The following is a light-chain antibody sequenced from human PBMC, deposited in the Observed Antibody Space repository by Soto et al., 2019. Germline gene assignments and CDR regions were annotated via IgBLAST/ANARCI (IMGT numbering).Light chain of an antibody. J-gene: IGKJ5*01. V-gene: IGKV3-11*01. CDR3: QQRSNWPSIT. CDR1: QSVSSY. CDR2: DAS. Sequence: EIVFTQSPAPLSLSPGERATLSCRASQSVSSYLAWYQQKPGQAPRLLIYDASNRATGIPARFSGSGSGTDFTLTINSLEPEDFAVYYCQQRSNWPSITFGQGTRLEIK.